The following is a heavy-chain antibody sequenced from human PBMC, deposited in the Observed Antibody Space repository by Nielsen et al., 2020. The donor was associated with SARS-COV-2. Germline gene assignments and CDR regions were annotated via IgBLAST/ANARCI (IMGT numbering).Heavy chain of an antibody. CDR3: ARDPSSYGRDDYYYYMDV. J-gene: IGHJ6*03. D-gene: IGHD5-18*01. Sequence: GESLKISCAASGFTFSTFGMHWVRQASGKGLEWVAVIWYDGSNKYHADSVKGRFTISRDNSKNTLYLQMNSLRGEDTAVYYCARDPSSYGRDDYYYYMDVWGKGTTVTVSS. V-gene: IGHV3-33*01. CDR1: GFTFSTFG. CDR2: IWYDGSNK.